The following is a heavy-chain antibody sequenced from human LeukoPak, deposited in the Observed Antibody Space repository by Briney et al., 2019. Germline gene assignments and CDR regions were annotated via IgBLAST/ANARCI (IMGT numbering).Heavy chain of an antibody. V-gene: IGHV4-59*01. CDR2: IYYSGRT. CDR3: ARAYNYGSGSYYDYYYYGMDV. D-gene: IGHD3-10*01. Sequence: SEALSLTCTVSGGSISSDYWSWIRQPPGKGLEWIGYIYYSGRTYYNPSLKSRVTISVDTSKNQFSLKLSSVTAAATAVYYCARAYNYGSGSYYDYYYYGMDVWGQGTTVTVSS. J-gene: IGHJ6*02. CDR1: GGSISSDY.